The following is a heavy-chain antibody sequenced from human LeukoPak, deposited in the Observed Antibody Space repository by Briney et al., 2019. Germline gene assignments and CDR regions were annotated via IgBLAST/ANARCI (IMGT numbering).Heavy chain of an antibody. CDR2: ISGSGGTT. V-gene: IGHV3-23*01. J-gene: IGHJ4*02. D-gene: IGHD3-9*01. CDR1: GFTFSSSA. Sequence: GGSLRLSCAASGFTFSSSAMSWVRQAPGKGPEWVSTISGSGGTTYYADSVKGRFTISRDNSRNTEYLQMNSLRAEDTAVYYCAKDMRFDWTPYYFDYWGQGTLVTVSS. CDR3: AKDMRFDWTPYYFDY.